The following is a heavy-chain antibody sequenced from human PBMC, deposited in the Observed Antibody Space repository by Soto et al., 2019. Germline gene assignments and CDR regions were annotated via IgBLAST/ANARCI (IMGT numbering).Heavy chain of an antibody. Sequence: QVQLVQSGAEVKKPGASVKVSCKASGYTFTSYAIIWVRQATGQGLEWMGWMNPNSGNTGYAQKFQGRVTMTRNTSISTAYMELSSLRSEDTAVYYCARERTGTTSMDVWGQGTTVTVSS. CDR3: ARERTGTTSMDV. CDR2: MNPNSGNT. V-gene: IGHV1-8*01. J-gene: IGHJ6*02. CDR1: GYTFTSYA. D-gene: IGHD1-1*01.